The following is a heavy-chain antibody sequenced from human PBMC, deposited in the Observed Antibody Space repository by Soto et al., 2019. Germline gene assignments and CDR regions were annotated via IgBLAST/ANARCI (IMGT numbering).Heavy chain of an antibody. J-gene: IGHJ4*02. Sequence: GGSLRLSCAASGFTVSSNYAMSWVRQAPGKGLEWVSSISDNGGTTYYADSVKGRFTISRDNSKNTLYLQMNSLRSEDTAVYYCAATSRGAVAGIFDYWGQGTLVTVSS. CDR1: GFTVSSNYA. CDR3: AATSRGAVAGIFDY. D-gene: IGHD6-19*01. V-gene: IGHV3-23*01. CDR2: ISDNGGTT.